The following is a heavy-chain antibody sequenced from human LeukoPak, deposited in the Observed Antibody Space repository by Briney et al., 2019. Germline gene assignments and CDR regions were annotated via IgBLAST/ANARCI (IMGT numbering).Heavy chain of an antibody. CDR1: GFTFSSYS. D-gene: IGHD6-6*01. CDR2: ISSSSSYI. CDR3: ARKDRAARPCFDY. V-gene: IGHV3-21*01. Sequence: GGSLRLSCAASGFTFSSYSMNWVRQAPGKGLEWVSSISSSSSYIYYADSVKGRFTISRDNAKNSLYLQMNSLRAEDTAVYYCARKDRAARPCFDYWGQGTLVTVSS. J-gene: IGHJ4*02.